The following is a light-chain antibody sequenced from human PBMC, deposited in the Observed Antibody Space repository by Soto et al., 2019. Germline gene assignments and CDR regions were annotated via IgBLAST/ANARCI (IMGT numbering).Light chain of an antibody. CDR3: QHYGAAPIT. J-gene: IGKJ5*01. CDR1: QSVSRH. Sequence: EVVMTQSPASLPVAPGERATLSCRASQSVSRHLAWYQHKPGQAPRLLICGASSRATGIPDRFSGSGSGTDFTLTISRLEPEDFALYYCQHYGAAPITFGQGTRLEIK. CDR2: GAS. V-gene: IGKV3-20*01.